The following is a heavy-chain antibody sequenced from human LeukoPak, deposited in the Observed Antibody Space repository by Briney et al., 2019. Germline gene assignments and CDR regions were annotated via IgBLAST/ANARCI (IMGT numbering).Heavy chain of an antibody. Sequence: ASVKVSCKASGYTFTSYYMHWVRQAPGQGLEWMGIINPSGGSTSYAQKFQGRVSITADKSTSTAYMELSSLRPEDTAVYYCARVNDDYHYGLDVWGQGTTVTVSS. V-gene: IGHV1-46*01. CDR3: ARVNDDYHYGLDV. CDR2: INPSGGST. CDR1: GYTFTSYY. J-gene: IGHJ6*02. D-gene: IGHD1-1*01.